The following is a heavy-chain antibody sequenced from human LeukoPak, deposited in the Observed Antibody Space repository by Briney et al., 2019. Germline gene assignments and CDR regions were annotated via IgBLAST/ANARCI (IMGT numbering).Heavy chain of an antibody. J-gene: IGHJ6*03. CDR2: IYYSGST. CDR1: GGSIGSYF. D-gene: IGHD1-14*01. Sequence: PSQTLSLTCTVSGGSIGSYFWSWIRQPPGKGLQWIGYIYYSGSTIYNPSLKSRVTISVDTSKNQFSLKLSSVTAADTAVYYCARASEDYYYYYMDVWGKGTTVTISS. V-gene: IGHV4-59*01. CDR3: ARASEDYYYYYMDV.